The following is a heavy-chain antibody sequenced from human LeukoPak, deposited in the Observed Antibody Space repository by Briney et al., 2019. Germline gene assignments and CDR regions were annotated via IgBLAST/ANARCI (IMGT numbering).Heavy chain of an antibody. D-gene: IGHD5-24*01. V-gene: IGHV4-59*01. CDR3: ARAPDGYIPDY. J-gene: IGHJ4*02. CDR1: GGSISSYY. CDR2: IYYSGST. Sequence: SETLSLTCTVSGGSISSYYWSWVRQPPGKGLEWIGYIYYSGSTNYNPSLKSRVTISVDTSKNQFSLKLSSVTAADTAVYYCARAPDGYIPDYWGQGTLVTVSS.